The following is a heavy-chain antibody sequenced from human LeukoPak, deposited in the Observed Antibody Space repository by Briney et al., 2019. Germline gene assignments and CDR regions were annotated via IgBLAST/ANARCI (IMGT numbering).Heavy chain of an antibody. D-gene: IGHD1-26*01. CDR1: GFTFSIYC. CDR2: INQDGSER. Sequence: PGGSLRLSCAAPGFTFSIYCMSWVRQAPGKGLQWVANINQDGSERYYLDSVKGRFTISSDNAKNSLYVQMNSLRAEDTAVYYCARGYSGWYDNWGPGTLVTVSS. V-gene: IGHV3-7*03. J-gene: IGHJ5*02. CDR3: ARGYSGWYDN.